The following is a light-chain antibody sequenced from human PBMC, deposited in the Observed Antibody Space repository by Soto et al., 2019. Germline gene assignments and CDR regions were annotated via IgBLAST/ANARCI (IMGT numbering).Light chain of an antibody. Sequence: ITCPASQDITNYLTWYQKKPGKAPNLLIYDASSLQSGVPSRFSGSGSGTDFTLTIGSLPPACFETYYCQQSYRPPLTFGQGTRREIK. CDR2: DAS. CDR1: QDITNY. J-gene: IGKJ5*01. V-gene: IGKV1-39*01. CDR3: QQSYRPPLT.